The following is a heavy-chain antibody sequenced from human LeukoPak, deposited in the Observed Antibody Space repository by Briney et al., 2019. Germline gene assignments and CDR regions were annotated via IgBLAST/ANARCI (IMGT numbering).Heavy chain of an antibody. Sequence: GGSLRLSCAASGFTVSSNYMSWVRQAPGKGLEWVSSISSSSSYIYYADSVKGRFTISRDNAKSSLYLQMNSLRAEDTAVYYCARDYGPIFGVAFDYWGQGTLVTVSS. CDR3: ARDYGPIFGVAFDY. CDR2: ISSSSSYI. CDR1: GFTVSSNY. V-gene: IGHV3-21*01. D-gene: IGHD3-3*01. J-gene: IGHJ4*02.